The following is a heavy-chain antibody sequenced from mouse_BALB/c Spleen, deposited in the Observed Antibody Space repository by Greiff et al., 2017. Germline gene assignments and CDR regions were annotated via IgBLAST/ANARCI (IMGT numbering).Heavy chain of an antibody. D-gene: IGHD1-2*01. Sequence: EVMLVESGGGLVKPGGSLKLSCAASGFTFSSYAMSWVRQTPEKRLEWVATISSGGSYTYYPDSVKGRFTISRDNAKNTLYLQMSSLRSEDTAMYYCARRATAHPPYAMDYWGQGTSVTVSS. CDR1: GFTFSSYA. J-gene: IGHJ4*01. V-gene: IGHV5-9-1*01. CDR3: ARRATAHPPYAMDY. CDR2: ISSGGSYT.